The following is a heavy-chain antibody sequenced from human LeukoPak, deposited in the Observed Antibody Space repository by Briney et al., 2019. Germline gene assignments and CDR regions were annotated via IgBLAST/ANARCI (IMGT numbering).Heavy chain of an antibody. Sequence: GESLKISCKGSGYSFTSYWIGWVRQMPGKGLEWMGIIYPCDSDTRYSPSFQGPVTISADKSISTAYLQWSSLKASDTAMYYCARRLTPRLRRYHWFDPWGQGTLVTVSS. CDR1: GYSFTSYW. J-gene: IGHJ5*02. CDR3: ARRLTPRLRRYHWFDP. V-gene: IGHV5-51*01. D-gene: IGHD4-17*01. CDR2: IYPCDSDT.